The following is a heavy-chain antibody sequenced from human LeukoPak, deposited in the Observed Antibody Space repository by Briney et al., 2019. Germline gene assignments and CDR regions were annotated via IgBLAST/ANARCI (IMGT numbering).Heavy chain of an antibody. J-gene: IGHJ4*02. CDR3: AKGRFAVLTPIDH. Sequence: GGSLRLSCAASGFAFDEYTMHWVRQAPGKGLEWVSLISWDGISTYYADSVKGRFTVSRDNSKNSLYLQMNSLRAEDTAWYYCAKGRFAVLTPIDHWGQGTLVSVSS. CDR2: ISWDGIST. V-gene: IGHV3-43*01. D-gene: IGHD2-8*01. CDR1: GFAFDEYT.